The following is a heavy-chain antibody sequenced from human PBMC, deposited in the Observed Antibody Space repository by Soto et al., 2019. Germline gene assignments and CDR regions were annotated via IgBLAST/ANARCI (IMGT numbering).Heavy chain of an antibody. D-gene: IGHD1-1*01. CDR1: GGSFSGYY. CDR2: INHSGST. Sequence: SETLSLTCAVYGGSFSGYYWSWIRQPPGKGLEWIGEINHSGSTNYNPSLKSRVTISVDTSKNQFSLKLSSVTAADTAVYYCARVCWKRCFDYWGQGTLVTVSS. J-gene: IGHJ4*02. CDR3: ARVCWKRCFDY. V-gene: IGHV4-34*01.